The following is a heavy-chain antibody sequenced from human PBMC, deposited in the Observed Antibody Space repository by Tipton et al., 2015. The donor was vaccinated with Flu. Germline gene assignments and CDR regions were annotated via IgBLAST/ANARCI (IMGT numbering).Heavy chain of an antibody. D-gene: IGHD3-22*01. CDR3: ARLRRSEDYYDSSGPFSYCDY. Sequence: TLSLTCAVSGYSISSGYYWGWIRQPPGKGLEWIGTVGTMSHSGRTYYNPSLKSRVTISVDPSKNQFSLKLSSVTAADTAVYFCARLRRSEDYYDSSGPFSYCDYWGQGTLVTVSS. CDR2: VGTMSHSGRT. V-gene: IGHV4-38-2*01. CDR1: GYSISSGYY. J-gene: IGHJ4*02.